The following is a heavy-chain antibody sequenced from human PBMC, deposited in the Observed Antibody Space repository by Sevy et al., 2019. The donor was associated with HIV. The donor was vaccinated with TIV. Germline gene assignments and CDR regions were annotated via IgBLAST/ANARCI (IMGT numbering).Heavy chain of an antibody. J-gene: IGHJ4*02. CDR2: IYYGGST. CDR1: GGSISSYY. CDR3: ARLSSSSWYVYDY. D-gene: IGHD6-13*01. V-gene: IGHV4-59*12. Sequence: SETLSLTCTVSGGSISSYYWSWIRQPPGKGLGGIGFIYYGGSTNYNPSLKSRVTISVDTSKNQFSLKLSSVTAADTAVYYCARLSSSSWYVYDYWGQGTLVTVSS.